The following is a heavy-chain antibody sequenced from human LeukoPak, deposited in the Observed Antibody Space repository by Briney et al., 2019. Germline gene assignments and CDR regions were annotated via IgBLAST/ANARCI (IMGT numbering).Heavy chain of an antibody. V-gene: IGHV4-34*01. Sequence: SETLSLTCAVYGGSFSGYYWSWIRQPPGKGLEWIGEINHSGSTNYNPSLKSRVTISVDSSKNQFSLKLNSVTAADTAVYYCARPRDVIVVAIGRVPDAFDIWGQGTMVTVSS. CDR3: ARPRDVIVVAIGRVPDAFDI. D-gene: IGHD3-22*01. CDR1: GGSFSGYY. J-gene: IGHJ3*02. CDR2: INHSGST.